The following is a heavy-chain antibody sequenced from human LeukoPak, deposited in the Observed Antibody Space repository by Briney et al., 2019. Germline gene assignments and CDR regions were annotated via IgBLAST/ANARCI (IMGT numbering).Heavy chain of an antibody. V-gene: IGHV3-30*18. CDR2: ISYDGSNK. D-gene: IGHD6-19*01. Sequence: GGSLRLPCAASGFTFSSYGMHWVRQAPGKGLEWVAVISYDGSNKYYADSVKGRFTISRDNSKNTLYLQMNSLRAEDTAVYYCAKDRGSGWYGIDYWGQGTLVTVSS. CDR3: AKDRGSGWYGIDY. J-gene: IGHJ4*02. CDR1: GFTFSSYG.